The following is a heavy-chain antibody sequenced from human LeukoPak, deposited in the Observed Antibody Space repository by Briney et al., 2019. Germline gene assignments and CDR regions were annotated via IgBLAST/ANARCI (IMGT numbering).Heavy chain of an antibody. Sequence: ASVKVSCKASGGTFSSYAISWVRQAPGQGLEWMGGIIPIFGTANYAQKFQGRVTITADESTSTAYMELSSLRSEDTAVYYCARGLAFGSSPPANYWGQGTLVTVSS. D-gene: IGHD2-2*01. V-gene: IGHV1-69*13. CDR1: GGTFSSYA. CDR3: ARGLAFGSSPPANY. J-gene: IGHJ4*02. CDR2: IIPIFGTA.